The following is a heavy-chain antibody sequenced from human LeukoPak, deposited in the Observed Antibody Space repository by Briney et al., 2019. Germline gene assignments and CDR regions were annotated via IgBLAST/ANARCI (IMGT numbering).Heavy chain of an antibody. Sequence: GGSLRLSCAASGFTFSSYWMSWVRQAPGKGLEWVANIKQDGSEKYYVDSVKGRFTISRDNAKNSLYLQMNSLRGEDTAVYYCARDPSPRTSYYYYYMDVWGKGTTVTVSS. J-gene: IGHJ6*03. CDR3: ARDPSPRTSYYYYYMDV. V-gene: IGHV3-7*01. CDR1: GFTFSSYW. D-gene: IGHD2-2*01. CDR2: IKQDGSEK.